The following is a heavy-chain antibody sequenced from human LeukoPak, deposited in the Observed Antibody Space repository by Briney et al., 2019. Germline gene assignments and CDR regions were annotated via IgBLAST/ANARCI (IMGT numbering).Heavy chain of an antibody. Sequence: GASVKVSCKASGYTFTSYAMQWVRQAPGQRLEWMGWINVVNANTKYSQKFQGRVTITRDTSASTAYMELSSLRSEDTAVYYCARSFPGGYDRRYFDVWGRGTLVTVSS. D-gene: IGHD3-22*01. CDR2: INVVNANT. J-gene: IGHJ2*01. CDR1: GYTFTSYA. V-gene: IGHV1-3*01. CDR3: ARSFPGGYDRRYFDV.